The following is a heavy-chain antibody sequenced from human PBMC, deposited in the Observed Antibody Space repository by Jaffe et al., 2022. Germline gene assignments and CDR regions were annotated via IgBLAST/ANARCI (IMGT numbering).Heavy chain of an antibody. Sequence: QVQLVESGGGVVQPGGSLRLSCAASGFTFSSYGMHWVRQAPGKGLEWVAFIRYDGSNKYYADSVKGRFTISRDNSKNTLYLQMNSLRAEDTAVYYCAKAIVATTNFDYWGQGTLVTVSS. V-gene: IGHV3-30*02. J-gene: IGHJ4*02. D-gene: IGHD5-12*01. CDR1: GFTFSSYG. CDR2: IRYDGSNK. CDR3: AKAIVATTNFDY.